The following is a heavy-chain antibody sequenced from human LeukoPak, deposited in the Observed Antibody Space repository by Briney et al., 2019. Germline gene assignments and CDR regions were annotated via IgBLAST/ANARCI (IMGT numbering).Heavy chain of an antibody. J-gene: IGHJ3*02. V-gene: IGHV4-59*01. CDR1: GGSISSYY. D-gene: IGHD1-1*01. CDR2: IYYSGST. Sequence: PSETLSLTCTVSGGSISSYYWSWIRQPPGKGLEWIGYIYYSGSTNYNPSLKSRVTIPVDTSKNQFSLKLSSVTAADTAVYYRARDRYAFDIWGQGTMVTVSS. CDR3: ARDRYAFDI.